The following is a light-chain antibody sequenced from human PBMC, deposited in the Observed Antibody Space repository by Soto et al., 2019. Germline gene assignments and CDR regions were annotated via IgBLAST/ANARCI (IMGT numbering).Light chain of an antibody. Sequence: DIQMTQSPSTLSGSVWDRVTITCRASRAISSWVAWYQQKPGKAPKLLIYKASTLKSGVPSRFSASGSGTEFTLTISSLQPDDFATYYSQHYNSXSEAFGQGTKV. CDR3: QHYNSXSEA. V-gene: IGKV1-5*03. CDR1: RAISSW. J-gene: IGKJ1*01. CDR2: KAS.